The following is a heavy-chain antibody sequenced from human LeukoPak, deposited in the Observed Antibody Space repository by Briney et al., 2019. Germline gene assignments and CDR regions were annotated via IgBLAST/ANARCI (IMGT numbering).Heavy chain of an antibody. CDR1: GYSISSGYY. Sequence: KTSETLSLTCTVSGYSISSGYYWGWIRQPPGKGLEWIGSIYHSGSTYYNPSLKNRITISVDTSTNQFSLKLSSVTASDTAMYYCARDVHIYGNAFGVWGQGTMVTVSS. CDR2: IYHSGST. J-gene: IGHJ3*01. V-gene: IGHV4-38-2*02. D-gene: IGHD1-1*01. CDR3: ARDVHIYGNAFGV.